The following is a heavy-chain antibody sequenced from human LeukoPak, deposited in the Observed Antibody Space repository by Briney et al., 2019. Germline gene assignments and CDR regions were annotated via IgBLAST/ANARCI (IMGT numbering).Heavy chain of an antibody. V-gene: IGHV4-30-2*01. D-gene: IGHD1-26*01. CDR2: IYHSGST. Sequence: SQTLSLTCTVSGGSISRGGYYWSWIRQPPGKGLEWIGYIYHSGSTYYNPSLKSRVTISLDRSKNQFSLKLSSVTAADTAVYYCARDHVVGATPDAFDIWGQGTMVTVSS. CDR1: GGSISRGGYY. CDR3: ARDHVVGATPDAFDI. J-gene: IGHJ3*02.